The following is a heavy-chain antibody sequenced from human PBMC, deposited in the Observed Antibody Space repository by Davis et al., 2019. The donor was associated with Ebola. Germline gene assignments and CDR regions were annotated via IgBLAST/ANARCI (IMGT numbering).Heavy chain of an antibody. V-gene: IGHV4-59*08. CDR1: GGSISTHY. J-gene: IGHJ5*02. CDR2: VYYSGST. D-gene: IGHD4/OR15-4a*01. Sequence: PGGSLRLSCTVSGGSISTHYWNWIRQPPGKGLEWIGYVYYSGSTNYNPSLESRVTISVDTSKNQFSLSLRSVTAADTAVYYCARRVEMTIGGGYNWFDTWGQGTLVTVSS. CDR3: ARRVEMTIGGGYNWFDT.